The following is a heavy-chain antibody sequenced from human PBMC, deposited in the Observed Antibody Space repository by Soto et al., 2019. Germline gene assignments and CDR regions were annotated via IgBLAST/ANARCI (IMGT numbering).Heavy chain of an antibody. V-gene: IGHV4-34*01. CDR3: ARTRHYYGSGSSLWFDY. J-gene: IGHJ4*02. CDR2: INHSGST. Sequence: QVQLQQWGAGLLKPSETLSLTCAVYGGSFSGYYWSWIRQPPGKGLEWIGEINHSGSTNYNPCLKSRVTISVDTSKNQFSLKLSSVTAADTAVYYCARTRHYYGSGSSLWFDYWGQGTLVTVSS. D-gene: IGHD3-10*01. CDR1: GGSFSGYY.